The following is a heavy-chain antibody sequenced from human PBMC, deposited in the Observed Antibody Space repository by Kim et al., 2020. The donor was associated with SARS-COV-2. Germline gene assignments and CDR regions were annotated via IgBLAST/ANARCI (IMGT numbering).Heavy chain of an antibody. CDR1: EFTFSTCV. D-gene: IGHD3-9*01. CDR2: IDPSSTFI. CDR3: VRDSTIHGASGNWYFDL. Sequence: GGSLRLSCATSEFTFSTCVMHWVRQAPGKGLEWVSSIDPSSTFINYGGSVKGRFTVSRDNAKNSLYLQMNSLRAEDTAVYYCVRDSTIHGASGNWYFDLWGRGTLVTVSS. V-gene: IGHV3-21*06. J-gene: IGHJ2*01.